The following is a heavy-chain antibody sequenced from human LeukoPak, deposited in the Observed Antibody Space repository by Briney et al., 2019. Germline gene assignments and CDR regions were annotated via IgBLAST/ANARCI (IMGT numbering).Heavy chain of an antibody. CDR3: ARGLRYFDWVRGVPYAFDI. J-gene: IGHJ3*02. V-gene: IGHV4-4*07. D-gene: IGHD3-9*01. Sequence: SETLSLTCTVSGGSISSYYWSWIRQPAGKGLEWIGRIYTSGSTNYNPSLKSRVTMSVDTSKNQFSLKLSSVTAADTAVYYCARGLRYFDWVRGVPYAFDIWGQATMVTVSS. CDR1: GGSISSYY. CDR2: IYTSGST.